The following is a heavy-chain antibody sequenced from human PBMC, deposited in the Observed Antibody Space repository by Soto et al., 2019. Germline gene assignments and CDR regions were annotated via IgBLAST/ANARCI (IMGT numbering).Heavy chain of an antibody. D-gene: IGHD6-13*01. CDR2: IKSKTDGGTT. V-gene: IGHV3-15*01. J-gene: IGHJ5*01. CDR1: GFTFSNAW. Sequence: PGGSLRLSCAASGFTFSNAWMSWVRQAPGKGLEWVGRIKSKTDGGTTDYAAPVKGRFTISRDDSKNTLYLQMNSLKTEDTAVYYCTTDTWRPHNNSASCCPPDSRGQRTPFTAPQ. CDR3: TTDTWRPHNNSASCCPPDS.